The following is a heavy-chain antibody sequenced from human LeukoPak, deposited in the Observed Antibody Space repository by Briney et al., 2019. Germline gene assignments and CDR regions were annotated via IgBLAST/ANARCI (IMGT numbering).Heavy chain of an antibody. D-gene: IGHD4-17*01. J-gene: IGHJ3*02. CDR2: IYSSGST. V-gene: IGHV4-61*02. CDR1: GGSISSGSYY. Sequence: PSQTLSLTCTVSGGSISSGSYYWSWIRQPAGKGLEWIGRIYSSGSTNYNPSLKSRVTISVDTSKNQFSLTLSSVTAADTAVYYCARLTTVTPRTAFDIWGQGTLVTVSS. CDR3: ARLTTVTPRTAFDI.